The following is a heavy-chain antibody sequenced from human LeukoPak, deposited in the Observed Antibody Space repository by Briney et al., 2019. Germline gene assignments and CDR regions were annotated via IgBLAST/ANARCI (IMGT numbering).Heavy chain of an antibody. Sequence: GGSLRLSCAASGFTFSNYSMNWVRQAPGKGLEWVSWISSTSNTIYYADSVKGRFTISRDDAKNSLDLQMNSLRDEDTAVYYCARPSRSTGPAYWGQGTLVTVSS. CDR1: GFTFSNYS. D-gene: IGHD2-2*01. V-gene: IGHV3-48*02. CDR2: ISSTSNTI. CDR3: ARPSRSTGPAY. J-gene: IGHJ4*02.